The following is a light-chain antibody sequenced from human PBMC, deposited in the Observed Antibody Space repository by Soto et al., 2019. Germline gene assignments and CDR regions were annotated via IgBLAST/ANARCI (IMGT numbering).Light chain of an antibody. V-gene: IGKV3-20*01. CDR1: QSVTSSS. CDR2: GAS. J-gene: IGKJ4*02. CDR3: HQYGSSPLT. Sequence: EIVLTQSPGTLSLSPGERATLSCRASQSVTSSSLAWYQQNPGQAPRLLVYGASRSATGIPDRFIGSGSGTDFTLTISILEPEDFAMYYCHQYGSSPLTFGGGTKVEIK.